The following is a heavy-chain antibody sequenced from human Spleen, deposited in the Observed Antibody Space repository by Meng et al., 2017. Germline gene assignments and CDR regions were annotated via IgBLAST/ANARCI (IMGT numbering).Heavy chain of an antibody. D-gene: IGHD3-22*01. Sequence: QVQLVQSGAEVKKPGASAKVSCKASGYTFTSYGFNWVRQAPGPGLEWMGWISGYSGNTKYAPKFQGRVSMTTDTSTSTAFMELRSLRSDDTAVYYCAIEKRSLTMTTYYFDYWGQGTLVTVSS. V-gene: IGHV1-18*01. CDR1: GYTFTSYG. CDR2: ISGYSGNT. J-gene: IGHJ4*02. CDR3: AIEKRSLTMTTYYFDY.